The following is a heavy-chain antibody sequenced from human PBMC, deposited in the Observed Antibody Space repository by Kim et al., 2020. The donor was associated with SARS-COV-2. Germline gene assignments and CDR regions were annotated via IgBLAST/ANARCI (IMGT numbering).Heavy chain of an antibody. Sequence: YYHPSPKPRVTTSVDTSKNTFSLKLRSVTAADTAVYYCARLNDFSYGMDVWGQGTTVTVSS. J-gene: IGHJ6*02. CDR3: ARLNDFSYGMDV. D-gene: IGHD2-8*01. V-gene: IGHV4-39*01.